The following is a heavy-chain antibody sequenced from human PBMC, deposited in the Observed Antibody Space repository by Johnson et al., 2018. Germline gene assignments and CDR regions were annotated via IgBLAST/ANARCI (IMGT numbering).Heavy chain of an antibody. Sequence: VQLGESGAEVKKPGESLKISCKGSGYSFTTYWIGWVRQMPGKGLEWMGIIYPGDSATRYSPSFQGQVTSSVDKSLIPAYLQWSTLKASDTAMYYCARSVLPYAHDAFDIWGQGTMVTVSS. V-gene: IGHV5-51*03. D-gene: IGHD2-2*01. J-gene: IGHJ3*02. CDR3: ARSVLPYAHDAFDI. CDR2: IYPGDSAT. CDR1: GYSFTTYW.